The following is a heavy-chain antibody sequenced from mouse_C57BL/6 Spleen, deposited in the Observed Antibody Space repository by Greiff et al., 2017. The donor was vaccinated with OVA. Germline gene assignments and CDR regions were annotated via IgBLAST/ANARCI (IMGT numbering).Heavy chain of an antibody. D-gene: IGHD2-3*01. J-gene: IGHJ4*01. CDR3: AREGYCTYYYAMDY. CDR1: GYTFTGYE. V-gene: IGHV1-15*01. Sequence: VQLQQSGADLVKPGASVTLSCKASGYTFTGYEMHWVKQTPVHGLEWIGDIDPGTGGTAYTQKFKGKAILTADKSTSTTYMQLRSLTSEDSAVYSCAREGYCTYYYAMDYWGQGTSVTVSS. CDR2: IDPGTGGT.